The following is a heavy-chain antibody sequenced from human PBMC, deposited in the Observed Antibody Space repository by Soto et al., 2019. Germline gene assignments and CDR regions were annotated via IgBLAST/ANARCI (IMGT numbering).Heavy chain of an antibody. V-gene: IGHV1-69*13. CDR1: GGTFSSFA. D-gene: IGHD3-10*01. CDR3: ATDLVGSAGPYYFAW. CDR2: VIPLFGPP. J-gene: IGHJ4*02. Sequence: ASVKVSCTASGGTFSSFACTWVRQAPGQGLEWMGGVIPLFGPPTYSQNFQGRVTITAVASTGTVYMELSSLTSDDTALYFCATDLVGSAGPYYFAWWGQGTLVTVSS.